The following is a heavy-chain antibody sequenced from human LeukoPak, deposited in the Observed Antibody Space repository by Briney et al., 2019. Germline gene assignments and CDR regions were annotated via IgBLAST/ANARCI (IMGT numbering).Heavy chain of an antibody. Sequence: GGSLRLSCAASGFTFSSYWMHWVRQAPGKGLVWASRIKSDGSTNYADSVKGRFTISRDNAKNTVSLQMNSLRAEDTGVYFCARAPSEIGGYYPEYFRHWGQGTLVTVSS. J-gene: IGHJ1*01. D-gene: IGHD3-22*01. CDR2: IKSDGST. V-gene: IGHV3-74*01. CDR1: GFTFSSYW. CDR3: ARAPSEIGGYYPEYFRH.